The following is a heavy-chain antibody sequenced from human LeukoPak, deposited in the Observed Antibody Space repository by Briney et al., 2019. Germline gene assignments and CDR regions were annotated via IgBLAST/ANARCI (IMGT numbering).Heavy chain of an antibody. CDR3: AELGITMIGGV. D-gene: IGHD3-10*02. J-gene: IGHJ6*04. CDR1: GFTFSSYA. CDR2: ISDTGNT. Sequence: GGSLRLSCAASGFTFSSYAMSWVRQAPGKGLEWVSAISDTGNTYHADSVKGRFTISRDNAKNSLYLQMNSLRAEDTAVYYCAELGITMIGGVWGKGTTVTISS. V-gene: IGHV3-23*01.